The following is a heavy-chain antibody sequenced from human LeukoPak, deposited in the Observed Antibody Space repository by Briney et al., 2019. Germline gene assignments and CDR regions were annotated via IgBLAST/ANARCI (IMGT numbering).Heavy chain of an antibody. J-gene: IGHJ4*02. D-gene: IGHD3-22*01. CDR3: ARDLHSATTDSSGYYRQKDLFDY. Sequence: ASVKVSCKASGYTSTSYYMHWVRQAPGQGLEWMGIINPSGGSTSYAQKFQGRVTMTRDTSTSTVYMELSSLRSEDTAVYYCARDLHSATTDSSGYYRQKDLFDYWGQGTLVTVSS. CDR2: INPSGGST. CDR1: GYTSTSYY. V-gene: IGHV1-46*01.